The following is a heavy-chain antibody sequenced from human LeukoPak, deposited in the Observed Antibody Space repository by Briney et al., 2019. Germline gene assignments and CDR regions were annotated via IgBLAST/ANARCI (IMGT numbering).Heavy chain of an antibody. Sequence: PGGSLRLSCAASGFTFSSYGMHWVRQAPGKGLEWVAVISYDGSNKYYADSVKGRFTISRDNSKNTLYLQMNSLRAEDTAVYYCAKDGGIGAGDYYYYYYMDVWGKGTTVTVSS. J-gene: IGHJ6*03. D-gene: IGHD1-26*01. CDR3: AKDGGIGAGDYYYYYYMDV. CDR2: ISYDGSNK. V-gene: IGHV3-30*18. CDR1: GFTFSSYG.